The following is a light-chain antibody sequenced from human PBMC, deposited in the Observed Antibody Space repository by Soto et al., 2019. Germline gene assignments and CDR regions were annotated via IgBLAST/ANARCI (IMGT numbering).Light chain of an antibody. CDR1: RTVSTN. CDR2: YTS. J-gene: IGKJ3*01. CDR3: QQYNNWPPGAT. V-gene: IGKV3-15*01. Sequence: DIVMTQSPATLSVSPGVRVTLSCRASRTVSTNLAWYQQKPGQAPRLLIYYTSTRATGIPARFSGSGSDKEFTLTISSLQSEDSAVYYCQQYNNWPPGATFGPGTKVEIK.